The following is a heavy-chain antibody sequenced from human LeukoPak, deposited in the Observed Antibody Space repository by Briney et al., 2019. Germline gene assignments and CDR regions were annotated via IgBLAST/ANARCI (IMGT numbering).Heavy chain of an antibody. V-gene: IGHV3-23*01. Sequence: GGSLRLSCVASGFTFISHGMSWVRQAPGKGLEWVSDISASGGSTSYADSVKGRFTISRDNAKNTVYLQMNSLRVEDTAMYFCASVRLPGDAFDIWGQGTRVTVSS. D-gene: IGHD5/OR15-5a*01. CDR3: ASVRLPGDAFDI. J-gene: IGHJ3*02. CDR2: ISASGGST. CDR1: GFTFISHG.